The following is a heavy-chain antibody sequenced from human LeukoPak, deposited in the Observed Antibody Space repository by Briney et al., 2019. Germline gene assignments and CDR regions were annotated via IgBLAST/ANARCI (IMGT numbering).Heavy chain of an antibody. CDR1: GGSFSGYY. Sequence: ASETLSLTCAVYGGSFSGYYWSWIRQPPGKGLEWIGEINHSGSTNYNPSLKSRVTISVDTSKNQFSLKLSSVTAADTAVYYCARAGTTVSSYYYYGMDVWGQGTTVTVSS. CDR3: ARAGTTVSSYYYYGMDV. V-gene: IGHV4-34*01. CDR2: INHSGST. J-gene: IGHJ6*02. D-gene: IGHD4-17*01.